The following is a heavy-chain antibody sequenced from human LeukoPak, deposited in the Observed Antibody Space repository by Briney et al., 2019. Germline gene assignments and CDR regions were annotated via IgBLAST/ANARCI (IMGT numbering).Heavy chain of an antibody. V-gene: IGHV1-2*02. CDR2: INPNTGGT. Sequence: ASVKVSCEASGYTFTGYYMHWVRQAPGQGLEWMGWINPNTGGTNYAQKFQARVTMTRDTTISTAYMELSRLTSDDTAVYYCASYPRYSSSPPFDYWGQGTLVTVSS. CDR3: ASYPRYSSSPPFDY. CDR1: GYTFTGYY. D-gene: IGHD6-6*01. J-gene: IGHJ4*02.